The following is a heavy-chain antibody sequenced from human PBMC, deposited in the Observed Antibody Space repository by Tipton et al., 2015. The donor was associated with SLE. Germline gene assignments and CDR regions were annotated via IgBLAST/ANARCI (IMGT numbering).Heavy chain of an antibody. CDR1: GFTFSSYW. J-gene: IGHJ4*02. Sequence: QLVQSGGGLVQPGGSLRLSCAASGFTFSSYWMSWVRQAPGKGLEWVANIKQDGSEKYYVDSVKGRFTISRDNAKNSLYLQMNSLRAEDTAVYYCARASYYDSSGPFDYWGQGTLVTVSS. D-gene: IGHD3-22*01. CDR2: IKQDGSEK. V-gene: IGHV3-7*01. CDR3: ARASYYDSSGPFDY.